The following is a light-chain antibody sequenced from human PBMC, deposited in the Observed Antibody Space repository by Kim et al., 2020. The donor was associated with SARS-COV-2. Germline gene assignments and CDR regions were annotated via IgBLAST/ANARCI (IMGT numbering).Light chain of an antibody. CDR2: VAS. CDR3: LQDYNYPWT. CDR1: QGIRND. V-gene: IGKV1-6*01. J-gene: IGKJ1*01. Sequence: AIQMTQSPSSLSASVGDRVTITCRASQGIRNDLGWYQQKPGKAHKLLIYVASSLQSGVPSRFSGSGSGTDFTLTISSLQPEDFATYYCLQDYNYPWTFGQGTKVDIK.